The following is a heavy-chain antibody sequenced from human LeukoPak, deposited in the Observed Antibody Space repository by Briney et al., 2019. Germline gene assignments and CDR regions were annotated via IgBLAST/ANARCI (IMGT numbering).Heavy chain of an antibody. CDR3: AIGGLYSSSWPF. CDR2: IFYSGST. CDR1: GGSISSYY. D-gene: IGHD6-13*01. V-gene: IGHV4-59*08. J-gene: IGHJ4*02. Sequence: SETLSLTCTVSGGSISSYYWSWIRQPPGKGLEWIGYIFYSGSTNYNPSLKSRVTISVGTSKNQFSLKLSSVTAADTAVYYCAIGGLYSSSWPFWGQGTLVTVSS.